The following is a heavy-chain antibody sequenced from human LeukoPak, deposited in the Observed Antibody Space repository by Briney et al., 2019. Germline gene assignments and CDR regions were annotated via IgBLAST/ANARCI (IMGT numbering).Heavy chain of an antibody. Sequence: GGSLRLSCAASGFTFSTYAMNWVRQAPGKGLEWVSSISSSSSYIYYADSVKGRFTISRDNAKNSLYLQMNSLRAEDTAVYYCARGTYYGSGSSYFDYWGQGTLVTVSS. V-gene: IGHV3-21*01. CDR1: GFTFSTYA. CDR3: ARGTYYGSGSSYFDY. CDR2: ISSSSSYI. D-gene: IGHD3-10*01. J-gene: IGHJ4*02.